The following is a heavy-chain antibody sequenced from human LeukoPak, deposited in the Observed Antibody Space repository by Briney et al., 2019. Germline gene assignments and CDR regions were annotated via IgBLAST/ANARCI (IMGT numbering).Heavy chain of an antibody. J-gene: IGHJ3*02. CDR1: GGSISSYY. Sequence: SETLSLTCTVSGGSISSYYWSWIRQPAGDGLEWIGHIYTSGSPNYNPSLKSRVTMSVDTSKNQFSLKLSSVTAAVTAVYYCAREWSGAFDIWGQGTMVTVSS. D-gene: IGHD6-25*01. CDR2: IYTSGSP. CDR3: AREWSGAFDI. V-gene: IGHV4-4*07.